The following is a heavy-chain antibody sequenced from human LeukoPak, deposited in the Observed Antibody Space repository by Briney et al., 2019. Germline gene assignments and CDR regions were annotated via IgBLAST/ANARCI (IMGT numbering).Heavy chain of an antibody. CDR2: TYYRSKWYN. CDR1: GDSVSSNSAA. V-gene: IGHV6-1*01. J-gene: IGHJ6*02. D-gene: IGHD4-17*01. Sequence: SQTLSLTCAISGDSVSSNSAAWNWIRQSPSRGLEWLGRTYYRSKWYNDYAISVKSRITINPDTSKNQFSLRLNSVTPEDTAVYFRSRVLTNTDYGYGYYLLFHGMDGWGQGTTVTVSS. CDR3: SRVLTNTDYGYGYYLLFHGMDG.